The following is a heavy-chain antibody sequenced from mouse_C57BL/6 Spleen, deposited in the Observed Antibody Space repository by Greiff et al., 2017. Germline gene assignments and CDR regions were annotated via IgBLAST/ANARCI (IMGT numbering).Heavy chain of an antibody. CDR2: ISDGGSYT. CDR3: ARVPSYYGSSDYAMDY. J-gene: IGHJ4*01. CDR1: GFTFSSYA. Sequence: EVQLQESGGGLVKPGGSLKLSCAASGFTFSSYAMSWVRQTPEKRLEWVATISDGGSYTYYPDNVKGRFTISRDNAKNNLYLQMSHLKSEDTAMYYCARVPSYYGSSDYAMDYWGQGTSVTVSS. V-gene: IGHV5-4*01. D-gene: IGHD1-1*01.